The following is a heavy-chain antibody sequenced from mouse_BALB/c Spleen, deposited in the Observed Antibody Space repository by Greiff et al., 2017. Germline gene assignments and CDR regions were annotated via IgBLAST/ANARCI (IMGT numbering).Heavy chain of an antibody. V-gene: IGHV1-7*01. CDR3: KWWLLPYAMDY. J-gene: IGHJ4*01. CDR1: GYTFTSYW. Sequence: VQLQQSGAELAKPGASVKMSCKASGYTFTSYWMHWVKQRPGQGLEWIGYINPSTGYTEYNQKFKDKATLTADKSSSTAYMQLNSLTSEDSAVYFCKWWLLPYAMDYWGQGTSVTVSS. CDR2: INPSTGYT. D-gene: IGHD2-3*01.